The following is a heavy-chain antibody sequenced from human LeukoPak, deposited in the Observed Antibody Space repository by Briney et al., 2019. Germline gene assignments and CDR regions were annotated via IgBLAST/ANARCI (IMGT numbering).Heavy chain of an antibody. CDR1: GFTFRSYA. D-gene: IGHD3-10*01. J-gene: IGHJ4*02. CDR3: ATLWFGELGLY. V-gene: IGHV3-23*01. CDR2: ISGSGGST. Sequence: GGSLRLSCPASGFTFRSYAMSWVRQAPGKGLEWVSAISGSGGSTYYADSVKGRFTISRDNSKNTLSLRMNSLRAEDTAVYYCATLWFGELGLYWGQGTLVSVSS.